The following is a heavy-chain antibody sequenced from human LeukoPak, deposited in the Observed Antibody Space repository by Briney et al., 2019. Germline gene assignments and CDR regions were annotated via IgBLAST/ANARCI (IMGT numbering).Heavy chain of an antibody. D-gene: IGHD1-7*01. CDR1: GFTFSSYT. CDR3: IRDLRETTTNED. V-gene: IGHV3-64D*09. Sequence: GGSLRLSCSASGFTFSSYTMHWVRQAPGKGLQYVSGISNNGGSTSYTDSMKGRFTISRDNSKNTLHLQMSSLRVEDTAVYYCIRDLRETTTNEDWGQGTLGTVSA. J-gene: IGHJ4*02. CDR2: ISNNGGST.